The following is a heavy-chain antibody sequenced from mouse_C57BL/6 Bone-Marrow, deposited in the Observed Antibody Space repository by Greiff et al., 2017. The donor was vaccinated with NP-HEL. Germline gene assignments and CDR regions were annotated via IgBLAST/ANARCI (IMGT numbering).Heavy chain of an antibody. Sequence: VQLQQSGPELVKPGASVKISCKASGYTFTDYYINWVKQRPGQGLEWIGWIFPGSGSTYYNEKFKGKATLTVDKSSSTAYMLLSSLTSEDSAVYFCARELTYGAYYDYAMDYWGQGTSVTVSS. D-gene: IGHD2-10*01. V-gene: IGHV1-75*01. CDR3: ARELTYGAYYDYAMDY. J-gene: IGHJ4*01. CDR2: IFPGSGST. CDR1: GYTFTDYY.